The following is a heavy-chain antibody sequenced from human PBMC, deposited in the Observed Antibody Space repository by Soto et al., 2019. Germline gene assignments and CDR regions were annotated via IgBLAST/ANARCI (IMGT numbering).Heavy chain of an antibody. J-gene: IGHJ4*02. CDR2: TYYRSRWYN. V-gene: IGHV6-1*01. CDR1: GDSVSSDDAA. CDR3: ARDPILRGWYLDY. D-gene: IGHD6-19*01. Sequence: SQTLSLTCAISGDSVSSDDAAWNWLRQSPSRGLEWLGRTYYRSRWYNDYAVSVKSRLAINPDTSKNQFSLQLSSVTPEDTAMYYCARDPILRGWYLDYWGQGTLVTVSS.